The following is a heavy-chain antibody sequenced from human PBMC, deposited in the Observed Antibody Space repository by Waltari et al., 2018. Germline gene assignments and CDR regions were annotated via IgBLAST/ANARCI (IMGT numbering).Heavy chain of an antibody. J-gene: IGHJ3*02. CDR3: VSFCSGGSCYRGAFDI. CDR2: MNPNSGNT. V-gene: IGHV1-8*03. D-gene: IGHD2-15*01. CDR1: GYTFTSYD. Sequence: QVQLVQSGAEVKKPGASVKVSCKASGYTFTSYDINWVRQATGQGLEWMGWMNPNSGNTGYAQKFQGRVTITRNTSISTAYMELSSLRSEDTAVYYCVSFCSGGSCYRGAFDIWGQGTMVTVSS.